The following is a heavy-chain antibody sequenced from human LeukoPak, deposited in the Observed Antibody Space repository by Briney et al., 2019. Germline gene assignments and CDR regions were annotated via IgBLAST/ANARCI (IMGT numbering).Heavy chain of an antibody. J-gene: IGHJ4*02. CDR2: IYYSGST. D-gene: IGHD3-10*01. CDR1: SGSITSGGYY. V-gene: IGHV4-31*03. Sequence: PSETLSLTCTVSSGSITSGGYYWTRIRQHPGKGLEWIGYIYYSGSTNYNPSLKSRVMMSADTSKNQFSLKLSSVTAADPAVYYCARVLFNSYGSGTHFDSWGQGTLVTVSS. CDR3: ARVLFNSYGSGTHFDS.